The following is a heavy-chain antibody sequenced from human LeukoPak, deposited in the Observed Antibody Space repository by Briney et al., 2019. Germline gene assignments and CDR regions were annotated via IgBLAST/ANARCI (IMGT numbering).Heavy chain of an antibody. CDR3: ARATGSYYSIGY. V-gene: IGHV3-74*01. CDR1: GFTFGSYW. J-gene: IGHJ4*02. CDR2: INSDGSST. Sequence: GGSLRLSCAASGFTFGSYWIHWVRQAPGKGLLWVSRINSDGSSTSYADSVKGRFTISRDNAKNTLYLQMNSLRAEDTAVYYCARATGSYYSIGYWGQGTLVTVSS. D-gene: IGHD1-26*01.